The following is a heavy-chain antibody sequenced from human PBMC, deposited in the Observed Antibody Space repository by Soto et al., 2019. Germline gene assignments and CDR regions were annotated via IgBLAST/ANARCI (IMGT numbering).Heavy chain of an antibody. D-gene: IGHD5-12*01. J-gene: IGHJ6*02. CDR1: GGTFGSYA. Sequence: SVKVSCKASGGTFGSYAISWVRRAPGQGLEWMGGIIPIFGTANYAQKFQGRVTITADESTSTAYMELSSLRSEDTAVYYCARAGRSGYDLGYYYGMDVWGQGTTVTVSS. CDR3: ARAGRSGYDLGYYYGMDV. V-gene: IGHV1-69*13. CDR2: IIPIFGTA.